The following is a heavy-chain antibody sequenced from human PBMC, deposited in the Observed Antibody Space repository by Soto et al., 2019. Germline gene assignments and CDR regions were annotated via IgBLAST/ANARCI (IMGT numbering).Heavy chain of an antibody. Sequence: QVQLVQSGVEVKKPGASVKVSCKAFGYTFIGYYIHWGRKAPGQGLEWMGRINPRGGDTTYAQKFQGRLTMTRDTSISTAYMELSSLRSDDTAVYYCGRDGVGATPLGWFDPWGQGSLVTVSS. V-gene: IGHV1-2*06. CDR2: INPRGGDT. CDR3: GRDGVGATPLGWFDP. J-gene: IGHJ5*02. CDR1: GYTFIGYY. D-gene: IGHD1-26*01.